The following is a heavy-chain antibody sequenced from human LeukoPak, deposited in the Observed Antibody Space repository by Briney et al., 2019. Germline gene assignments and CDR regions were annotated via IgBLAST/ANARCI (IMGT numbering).Heavy chain of an antibody. V-gene: IGHV4-59*12. CDR2: IYYSGST. Sequence: SETLSLTCTVSGGSISSYYWNWIRQPPGRGLEWIGYIYYSGSTKYNPSLKSRVTISVDTSKNQFSLKLSSVIAADTAVYYCARVGEQQLDRAFDIWGQGTMVTVSS. CDR3: ARVGEQQLDRAFDI. J-gene: IGHJ3*02. CDR1: GGSISSYY. D-gene: IGHD6-13*01.